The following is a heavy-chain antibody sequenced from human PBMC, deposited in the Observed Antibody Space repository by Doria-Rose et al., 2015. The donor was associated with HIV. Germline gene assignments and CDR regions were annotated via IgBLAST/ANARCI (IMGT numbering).Heavy chain of an antibody. J-gene: IGHJ4*02. V-gene: IGHV1-69*02. D-gene: IGHD3-3*01. CDR1: GGTFSRYP. CDR3: ATTWSGYYLEY. Sequence: CTASGGTFSRYPLSWVRQAPGQGLEWMGRIIPVLGIRNYAQKFQGRVTITADESTGTAYIELSNLRSEDTDVYYCATTWSGYYLEYWGQGTLVTVSS. CDR2: IIPVLGIR.